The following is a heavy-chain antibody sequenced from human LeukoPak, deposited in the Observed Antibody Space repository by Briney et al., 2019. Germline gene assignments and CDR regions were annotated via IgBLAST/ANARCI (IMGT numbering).Heavy chain of an antibody. CDR3: ARGAIVVVPAAPHNYYYYMDV. V-gene: IGHV4-59*01. CDR1: GGSISSYY. D-gene: IGHD2-2*01. Sequence: PSETLSLTCTVSGGSISSYYWSWIRQPPGKGLEWIGYIYYSGNTNYNPSLKSRVTISVDTSKNQFSLKLSSVTAADTAVYYCARGAIVVVPAAPHNYYYYMDVWGKGTTVTVSS. J-gene: IGHJ6*03. CDR2: IYYSGNT.